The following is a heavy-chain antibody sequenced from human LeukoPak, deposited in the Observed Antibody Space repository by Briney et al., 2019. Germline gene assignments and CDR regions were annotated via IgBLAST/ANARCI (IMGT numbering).Heavy chain of an antibody. CDR1: GGSISSDY. CDR2: IYYSGRT. J-gene: IGHJ2*01. CDR3: ARTYGSSGVGYFDL. D-gene: IGHD6-13*01. Sequence: PSETLSLTCTVSGGSISSDYWSWIRQPPGKGLEWIGYIYYSGRTYYNPSLKSRITISVDTSKNQFSLKLSSVTAADTAVYYCARTYGSSGVGYFDLWGRGTLVTVSS. V-gene: IGHV4-59*01.